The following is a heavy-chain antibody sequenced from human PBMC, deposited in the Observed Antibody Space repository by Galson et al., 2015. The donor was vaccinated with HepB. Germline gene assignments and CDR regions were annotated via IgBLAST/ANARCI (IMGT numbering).Heavy chain of an antibody. CDR1: GFTFNNYD. D-gene: IGHD2-15*01. V-gene: IGHV3-23*01. J-gene: IGHJ3*02. CDR3: AKRDCSGGRCLAFDM. Sequence: SLRLSCAASGFTFNNYDMTWLRQPPGKGLEWVSISSGSGGGTYYADSVKGRFTMSRDNSKNTPYLQMNSLRVEDTAVYYCAKRDCSGGRCLAFDMWGPGTMVTVS. CDR2: SSGSGGGT.